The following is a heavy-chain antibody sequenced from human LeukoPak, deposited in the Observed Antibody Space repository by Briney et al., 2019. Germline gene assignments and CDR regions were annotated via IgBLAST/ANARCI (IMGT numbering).Heavy chain of an antibody. V-gene: IGHV4-34*01. CDR2: INHSGST. CDR3: ARAGDSSGYYYDY. J-gene: IGHJ4*02. CDR1: GGSFSGYY. Sequence: PSETLSLTCAVYGGSFSGYYWSWIRQPPGKGLEWIGEINHSGSTNYNPPLKSRVTISVDTSKNQFSLKLSSVTAADTAVYYCARAGDSSGYYYDYWGQGTLVTVSS. D-gene: IGHD3-22*01.